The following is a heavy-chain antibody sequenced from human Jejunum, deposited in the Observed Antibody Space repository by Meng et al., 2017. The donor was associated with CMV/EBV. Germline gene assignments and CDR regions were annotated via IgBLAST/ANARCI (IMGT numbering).Heavy chain of an antibody. CDR3: ARAQWELRADGKSFDY. J-gene: IGHJ4*02. CDR1: MRNSTYD. CDR2: IYYRRNT. Sequence: MRNSTYDWVSSPQPQGQGLEWIGNIYYRRNTFYNPSLKSRVTISADTSKNQFSLKLTSVTAADTAVYYCARAQWELRADGKSFDYWGQGTLVTVSS. V-gene: IGHV4-39*07. D-gene: IGHD1-26*01.